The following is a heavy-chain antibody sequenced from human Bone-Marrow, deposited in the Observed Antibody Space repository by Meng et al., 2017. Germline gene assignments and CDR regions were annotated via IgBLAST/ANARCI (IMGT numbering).Heavy chain of an antibody. J-gene: IGHJ3*02. D-gene: IGHD2-15*01. CDR2: SKSKTDGGTT. V-gene: IGHV3-15*01. Sequence: GESLKISCAGSGFTFSNAWMSWVRQAPGKGLEWVGRSKSKTDGGTTDYAAPVKSRFTISRDDSKNTLYLQMNSLKTEDTAVYYCTTGFHCSGGSCYSAGAFDIWGQGTMVTVSS. CDR3: TTGFHCSGGSCYSAGAFDI. CDR1: GFTFSNAW.